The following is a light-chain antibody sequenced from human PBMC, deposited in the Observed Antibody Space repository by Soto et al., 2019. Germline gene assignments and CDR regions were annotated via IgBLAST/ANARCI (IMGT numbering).Light chain of an antibody. CDR1: QSVSSSY. CDR3: QQYGSSPPYT. Sequence: EIVLTKSPGTLSLSTGERATLSCRASQSVSSSYLALSQQKPGQAPSLLIYGASSRATGIPDRFSGSGSWTDFTLTIIRLEPEDVAVYYCQQYGSSPPYTFGQGTKLEIK. J-gene: IGKJ2*01. V-gene: IGKV3-20*01. CDR2: GAS.